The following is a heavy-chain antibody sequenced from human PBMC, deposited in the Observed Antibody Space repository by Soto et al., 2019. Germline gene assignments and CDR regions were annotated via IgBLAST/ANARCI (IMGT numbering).Heavy chain of an antibody. D-gene: IGHD3-9*01. J-gene: IGHJ4*02. V-gene: IGHV1-46*01. CDR3: ERDEALTPFDY. CDR2: INPSGGST. CDR1: GYTFTSYY. Sequence: QVQLVQSGAEVKKPGASVKVSCKASGYTFTSYYMHWVRQAPGQGLEWMGIINPSGGSTSYAQRYQGRVTMTSDTSTSPVFMELSSLRSEDTGVYYCERDEALTPFDYWGQGTLVAVSS.